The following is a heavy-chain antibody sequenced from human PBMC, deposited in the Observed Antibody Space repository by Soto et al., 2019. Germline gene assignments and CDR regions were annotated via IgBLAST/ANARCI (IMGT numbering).Heavy chain of an antibody. Sequence: SVKVSCKASGGTFSSYAISWVRQAPGQGLEWMGGIIPIFGTANYAQKFQGRVTITADKSTSTAYMELSSLRSEDTAVYYCARKPRYSYGYFDYWGQGTLVTVSS. CDR1: GGTFSSYA. V-gene: IGHV1-69*06. CDR3: ARKPRYSYGYFDY. D-gene: IGHD5-18*01. CDR2: IIPIFGTA. J-gene: IGHJ4*02.